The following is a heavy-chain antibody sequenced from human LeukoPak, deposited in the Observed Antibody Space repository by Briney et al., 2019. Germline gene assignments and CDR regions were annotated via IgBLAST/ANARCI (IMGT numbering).Heavy chain of an antibody. Sequence: PGGSLRLSCAASGFTVSNNYMSWVRQAPGQGQERVSLIYTGGSTDYADSAKGRFTISRDNSKNTLYLQMNSLRAEDTAIYYCAKGVLPSWFADLGEGGLVTVSS. D-gene: IGHD3-10*01. J-gene: IGHJ4*02. CDR2: IYTGGST. CDR1: GFTVSNNY. CDR3: AKGVLPSWFAD. V-gene: IGHV3-66*01.